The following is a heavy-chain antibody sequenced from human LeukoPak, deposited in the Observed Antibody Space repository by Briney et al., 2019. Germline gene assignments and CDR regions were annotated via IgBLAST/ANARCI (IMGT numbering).Heavy chain of an antibody. CDR3: ARGPELNIAAVLLGSRDYYGMDV. Sequence: GASVKVSCKASGYTFTSYDTNWVRQAPGQGLGWMGWINPNSGGTNYAQKFQGRVTMTRDTSISTAYMELSRLRSDDTAVYYCARGPELNIAAVLLGSRDYYGMDVWGQGTTVTVSS. J-gene: IGHJ6*02. V-gene: IGHV1-2*02. CDR1: GYTFTSYD. CDR2: INPNSGGT. D-gene: IGHD6-13*01.